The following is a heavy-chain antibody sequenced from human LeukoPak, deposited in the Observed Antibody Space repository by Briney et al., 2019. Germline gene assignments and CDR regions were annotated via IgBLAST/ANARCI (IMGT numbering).Heavy chain of an antibody. CDR2: INPSGGST. CDR1: GYTFTSYY. CDR3: ARVQARNRYCSSTSCYTNWFDP. V-gene: IGHV1-46*01. Sequence: ASVKVSCKASGYTFTSYYMHWVRQAPGQGLEWMGIINPSGGSTSYAQKFQGRVTMSRDTSTSTVYMELSSLRSEDTAVYYCARVQARNRYCSSTSCYTNWFDPWGQGTLVTVSS. J-gene: IGHJ5*02. D-gene: IGHD2-2*02.